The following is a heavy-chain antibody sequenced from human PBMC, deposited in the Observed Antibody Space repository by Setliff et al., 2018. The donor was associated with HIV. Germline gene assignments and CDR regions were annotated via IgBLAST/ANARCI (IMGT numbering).Heavy chain of an antibody. V-gene: IGHV7-4-1*02. CDR3: ARGLYGDYGGDLNWLDP. CDR1: GYNFENYA. CDR2: INANSGSP. Sequence: ASVKVSCKTSGYNFENYAINWVRQAPGQGLEWMGWINANSGSPTYAQAFTGRFFFSVDTAVATAYLQINNLKTEDTAVYFCARGLYGDYGGDLNWLDPWGHGTRVTVSS. J-gene: IGHJ5*02. D-gene: IGHD4-17*01.